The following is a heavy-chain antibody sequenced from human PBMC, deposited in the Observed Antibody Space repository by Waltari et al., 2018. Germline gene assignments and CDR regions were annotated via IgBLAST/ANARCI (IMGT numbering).Heavy chain of an antibody. CDR2: INHSGST. CDR3: ARGTNPVLRFLGV. D-gene: IGHD3-3*01. J-gene: IGHJ6*02. V-gene: IGHV4-34*01. Sequence: QVQLQQWGAGLLKPSETLSLTCAVYGGSFSGYYWSWIRQPPGQGLEWIGEINHSGSTNYNPSLKSRVTISVDTSKNQFSLKLSSVTAADTAVYYCARGTNPVLRFLGVWGQGTTVTVSS. CDR1: GGSFSGYY.